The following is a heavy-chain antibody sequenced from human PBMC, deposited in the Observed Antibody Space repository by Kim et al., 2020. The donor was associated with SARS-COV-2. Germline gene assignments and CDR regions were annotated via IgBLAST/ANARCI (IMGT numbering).Heavy chain of an antibody. CDR2: ISGSGGST. CDR1: GFTFSSYA. V-gene: IGHV3-23*01. CDR3: AKYPVYSSLVGVFDY. Sequence: GGSLRLSCAASGFTFSSYAMSWVRQAPGKGLEWVSAISGSGGSTYYADSVKGRFTISRDNSKNTLYLQMNSLRVEDTAVYYCAKYPVYSSLVGVFDYWGQGTLVTVSS. J-gene: IGHJ4*02. D-gene: IGHD6-6*01.